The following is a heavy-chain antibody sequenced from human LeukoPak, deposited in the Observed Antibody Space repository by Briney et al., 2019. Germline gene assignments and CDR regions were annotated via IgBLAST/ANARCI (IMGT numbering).Heavy chain of an antibody. CDR1: GFTFSSYS. CDR3: ARAIHRGPLGADNAAFDY. CDR2: ISSSSSYI. V-gene: IGHV3-21*01. Sequence: AGGSLRLSCAASGFTFSSYSMNWVRQAPGKGLEWVSSISSSSSYIYQADSVKGRITMSRDNAKNSLYLQMNSLRAEDTAVYYCARAIHRGPLGADNAAFDYWGQGTLVTVSS. J-gene: IGHJ4*02. D-gene: IGHD3-10*01.